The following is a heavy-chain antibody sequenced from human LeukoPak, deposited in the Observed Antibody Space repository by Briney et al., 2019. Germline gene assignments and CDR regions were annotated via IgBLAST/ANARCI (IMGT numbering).Heavy chain of an antibody. Sequence: GGSLRLSCAASGFTVSSNYMSWVRQAPGKGLEWVSVIYSGGSTYYADSVKGRFTISRDNSKNTLCLQMNSLRAEDTAVYYCARDDYYYGMDVWGQGTTVTVSS. CDR3: ARDDYYYGMDV. V-gene: IGHV3-53*01. CDR2: IYSGGST. J-gene: IGHJ6*02. CDR1: GFTVSSNY.